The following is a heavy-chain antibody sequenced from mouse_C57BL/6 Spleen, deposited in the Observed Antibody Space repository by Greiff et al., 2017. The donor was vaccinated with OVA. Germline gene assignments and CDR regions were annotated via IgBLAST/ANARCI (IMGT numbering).Heavy chain of an antibody. V-gene: IGHV14-3*02. CDR1: GFNIKDTY. D-gene: IGHD4-1*01. CDR2: IDPANGNT. J-gene: IGHJ2*01. CDR3: ARSPNWEGFDY. Sequence: VHVKQSGAELVKPGASVKLSCTASGFNIKDTYMHWVKQRPEQGLEWIGRIDPANGNTKYDPKFQGKATITADTSSNTAYLQLSSLTSEDTAVYYCARSPNWEGFDYWGQGTTLTVSS.